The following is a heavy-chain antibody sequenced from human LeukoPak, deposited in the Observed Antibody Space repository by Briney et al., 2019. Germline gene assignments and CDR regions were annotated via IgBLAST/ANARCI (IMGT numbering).Heavy chain of an antibody. CDR1: GFTFSSYG. Sequence: GGSLRLSCAASGFTFSSYGMHWVRQAPGKGLEWVAFIRYDGSKKYYADSVKGRFTISRDNAKNTVYLQMNNLRGEDTALYYCSKAGDTNYYRHGDYWGQGTLVTVSS. V-gene: IGHV3-30*02. J-gene: IGHJ4*02. D-gene: IGHD4-11*01. CDR3: SKAGDTNYYRHGDY. CDR2: IRYDGSKK.